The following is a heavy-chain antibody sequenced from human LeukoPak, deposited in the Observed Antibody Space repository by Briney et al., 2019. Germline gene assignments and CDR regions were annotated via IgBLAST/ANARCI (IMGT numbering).Heavy chain of an antibody. J-gene: IGHJ4*02. Sequence: SETLSLTCTVSGGSISSYYWSWIRQPPGKGLEWIGYIYYIGSTNYSPSLKSRVTISVDTSKNQFSPNLSSVTAADTAMYYCARGGYYFDSRGYPDPRLFDYWGRGILVTVSS. CDR3: ARGGYYFDSRGYPDPRLFDY. D-gene: IGHD3-22*01. CDR2: IYYIGST. CDR1: GGSISSYY. V-gene: IGHV4-59*01.